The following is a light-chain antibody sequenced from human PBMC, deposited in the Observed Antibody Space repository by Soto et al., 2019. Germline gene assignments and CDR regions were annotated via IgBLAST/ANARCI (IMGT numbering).Light chain of an antibody. Sequence: QPVLTQPASVSGSPGQSITISCTGTSSDVGGYKYVSWYQQHPGKAPKLMIYEVSNRPSGVSNRFSGSKSGNTASLTISGLQADDEADYYCCSYTRSSTMVFGGGTNLTVL. V-gene: IGLV2-14*01. CDR1: SSDVGGYKY. CDR3: CSYTRSSTMV. J-gene: IGLJ2*01. CDR2: EVS.